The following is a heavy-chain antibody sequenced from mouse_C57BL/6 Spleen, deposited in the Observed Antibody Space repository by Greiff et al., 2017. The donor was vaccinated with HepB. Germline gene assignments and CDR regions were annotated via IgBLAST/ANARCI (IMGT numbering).Heavy chain of an antibody. D-gene: IGHD4-1*01. CDR3: ARGANWYYFDY. J-gene: IGHJ2*01. CDR2: IDPSDSET. Sequence: QVQLQQPGAELVRPGSSVKLSCKASGYTFTSYWMHWVKQRPIQGLEWIGNIDPSDSETHYNQKFKDKATLTVDKSASTAYMQLSSLTSEDSAVYYRARGANWYYFDYWGQGTTLTVSS. CDR1: GYTFTSYW. V-gene: IGHV1-52*01.